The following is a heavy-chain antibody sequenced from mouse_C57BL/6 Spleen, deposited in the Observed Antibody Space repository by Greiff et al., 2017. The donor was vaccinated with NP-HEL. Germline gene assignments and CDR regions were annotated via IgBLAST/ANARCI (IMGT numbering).Heavy chain of an antibody. Sequence: QVQLQQPGAELVRPGSSVKLSCKASGYTFTSYWMHWVKQRPIQGLEWIGNIDPSDSETHYNQKFKDKATLTVDKSSSTAYMQLSSLTSEDSAVYYCAIYYGSSYFDVWGTGTTVTVSS. J-gene: IGHJ1*03. D-gene: IGHD1-1*01. CDR3: AIYYGSSYFDV. CDR1: GYTFTSYW. V-gene: IGHV1-52*01. CDR2: IDPSDSET.